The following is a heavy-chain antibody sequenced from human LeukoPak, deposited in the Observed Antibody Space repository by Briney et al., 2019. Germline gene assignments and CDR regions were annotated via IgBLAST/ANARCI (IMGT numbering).Heavy chain of an antibody. CDR1: GGTFSSYD. CDR3: ASGSGSYYRGY. J-gene: IGHJ4*02. Sequence: ASVKVSCKASGGTFSSYDISWVRQAPGQGLEWMGWINPNSGGTNYAQKFQGRVTMTRDTSISTAYMELSRLRSDDTAVYYCASGSGSYYRGYWGQGTLVTVSS. V-gene: IGHV1-2*02. CDR2: INPNSGGT. D-gene: IGHD3-10*01.